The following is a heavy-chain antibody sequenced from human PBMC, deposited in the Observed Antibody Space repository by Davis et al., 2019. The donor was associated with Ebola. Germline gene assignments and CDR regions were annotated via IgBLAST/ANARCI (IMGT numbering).Heavy chain of an antibody. CDR3: ARSSLASPLKDV. CDR1: GGSINGYF. Sequence: MPSETLSLTCTVSGGSINGYFWNWIRQPPGKGLEWIGYVSYNGGNTNYNPSLKSRVALSVDTSMNHFSLILTSVIAADTAVYYCARSSLASPLKDVWGHGTTVTVSS. J-gene: IGHJ6*02. V-gene: IGHV4-59*01. CDR2: VSYNGGNT. D-gene: IGHD6-13*01.